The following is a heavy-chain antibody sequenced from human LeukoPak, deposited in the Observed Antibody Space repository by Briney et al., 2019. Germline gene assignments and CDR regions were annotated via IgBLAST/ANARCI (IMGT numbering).Heavy chain of an antibody. CDR2: VAVLGGAT. CDR1: GFTFSSSD. J-gene: IGHJ4*02. D-gene: IGHD3-10*01. V-gene: IGHV3-23*01. CDR3: AKGHGES. Sequence: PGGSLRLSCAASGFTFSSSDMGWVRQAPGEGLEVLSVVAVLGGATYYVDSVKGRFTISRDNSKNTVFLQMNNLRVEDTAVYFCAKGHGESWGQGTLVTVPS.